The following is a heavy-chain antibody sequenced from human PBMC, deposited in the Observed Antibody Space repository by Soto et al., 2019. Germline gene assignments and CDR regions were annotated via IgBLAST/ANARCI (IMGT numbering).Heavy chain of an antibody. V-gene: IGHV1-46*01. CDR3: ATGIFIAAAGTDFDY. J-gene: IGHJ4*02. CDR2: INPSGGST. Sequence: ASVKVSCKASGYTFTSYYMHWVRQAPGQGLEWMGIINPSGGSTSYAQKFQGRVTMTRDTSTSTVYMELSSLRSEDTAVYYCATGIFIAAAGTDFDYCGQGTLVTVSS. CDR1: GYTFTSYY. D-gene: IGHD6-13*01.